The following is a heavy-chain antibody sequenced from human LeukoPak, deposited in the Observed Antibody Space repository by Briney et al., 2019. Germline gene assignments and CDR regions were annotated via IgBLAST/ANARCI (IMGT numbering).Heavy chain of an antibody. CDR2: ISSSSSYI. Sequence: GGSLRLSCAASGFTFSSYSMNWVRQAPGKGLEWVSSISSSSSYIYYADSVKGRFTISRDNAKNSLYLQMNSLRPEDTAVYYCASPPIVGEGSDYWGQGTLVTVSS. D-gene: IGHD2/OR15-2a*01. J-gene: IGHJ4*02. V-gene: IGHV3-21*01. CDR3: ASPPIVGEGSDY. CDR1: GFTFSSYS.